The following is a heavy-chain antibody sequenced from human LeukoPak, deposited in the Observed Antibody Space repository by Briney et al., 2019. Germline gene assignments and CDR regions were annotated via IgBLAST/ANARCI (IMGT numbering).Heavy chain of an antibody. CDR2: SYSDSNT. Sequence: GGSLRLSCAASGFTVSNNYMSWVRQAPGKGLERVSISYSDSNTNYADSVRGRFTISRDTSQNTLSLQMNSLRAEDTAVYYCVRKNRDFNPAFDIWGQGTVVTVSS. CDR3: VRKNRDFNPAFDI. V-gene: IGHV3-53*01. CDR1: GFTVSNNY. J-gene: IGHJ3*02. D-gene: IGHD1-14*01.